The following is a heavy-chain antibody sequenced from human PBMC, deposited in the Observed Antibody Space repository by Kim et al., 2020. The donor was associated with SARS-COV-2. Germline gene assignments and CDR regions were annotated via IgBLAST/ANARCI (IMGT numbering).Heavy chain of an antibody. J-gene: IGHJ3*02. V-gene: IGHV4-59*09. CDR3: ARGYSSGWYFVGFDI. Sequence: SLESRVTISVDTSKNQFSLKLSSVTAADTAVYYCARGYSSGWYFVGFDIWGQGTMVTVSS. D-gene: IGHD6-19*01.